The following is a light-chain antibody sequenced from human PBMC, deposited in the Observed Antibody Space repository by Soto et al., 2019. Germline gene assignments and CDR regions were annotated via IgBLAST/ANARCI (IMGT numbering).Light chain of an antibody. V-gene: IGKV1-5*03. CDR3: QQYNSSPT. J-gene: IGKJ1*01. Sequence: DIQMTQSPSTLSASVGDRVTITCRASQSISSWLAWYQQKQGKAPKLLIYKASSLESGVPSRFSCSGSRTEFTLTISSLPPDDFATYYCQQYNSSPTFGQGTKVEIK. CDR2: KAS. CDR1: QSISSW.